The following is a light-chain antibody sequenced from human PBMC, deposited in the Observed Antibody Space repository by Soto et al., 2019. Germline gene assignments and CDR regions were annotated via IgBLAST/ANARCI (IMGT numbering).Light chain of an antibody. CDR2: EVT. CDR1: TSDVGGYNY. V-gene: IGLV2-14*01. J-gene: IGLJ1*01. Sequence: VLTQPASVSGSLGQSITISCTGTTSDVGGYNYVSWYQQHPGKAPILMIYEVTNRPSGVSNRFSGSKSGNTASLTISGLQVEDEAEYYCGSYTGSITYVFGTGTKVTVL. CDR3: GSYTGSITYV.